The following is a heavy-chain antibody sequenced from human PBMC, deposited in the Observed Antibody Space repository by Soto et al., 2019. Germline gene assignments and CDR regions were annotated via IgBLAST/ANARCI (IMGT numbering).Heavy chain of an antibody. V-gene: IGHV3-30*18. J-gene: IGHJ4*02. CDR3: AKLEYSSLPEDY. D-gene: IGHD6-6*01. Sequence: ESGGGVVQPGRSLRLSCAASGFTFSSYGMHWVRQAPGKGLEWVAVISYDGSNKYYADSVKGRFTISRDNSKNTLYLQMNSLRAEDTAVYYCAKLEYSSLPEDYWGQGTLVTVSS. CDR1: GFTFSSYG. CDR2: ISYDGSNK.